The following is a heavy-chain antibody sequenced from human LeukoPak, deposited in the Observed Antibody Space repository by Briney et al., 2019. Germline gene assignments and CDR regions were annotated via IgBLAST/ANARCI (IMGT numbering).Heavy chain of an antibody. D-gene: IGHD4-17*01. CDR3: ARHFETTVTSRHYYYGMDV. V-gene: IGHV4-59*08. CDR1: GGSISSYY. CDR2: IHYSGST. J-gene: IGHJ6*02. Sequence: SETLSLTCTVSGGSISSYYWSWIRQPPGKGLEWIGYIHYSGSTNYNPSLKSRVTISVDTSKNQFSLKLSSVTAADTAVYYCARHFETTVTSRHYYYGMDVWGQGTTVTVSS.